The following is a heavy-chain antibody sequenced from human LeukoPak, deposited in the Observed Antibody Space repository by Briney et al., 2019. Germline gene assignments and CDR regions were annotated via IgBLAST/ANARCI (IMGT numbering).Heavy chain of an antibody. J-gene: IGHJ6*02. Sequence: GGSLRLSCAASGFTVSWNYMNWVRQAPGKGLERVSVIYRGGSTFYADSVKGRFTISRDNSKNTLSLQMNSLRVEDTGVYYCARDLPTATTGIIYNYSGMDVWGQGTTVTVSS. D-gene: IGHD4-17*01. CDR3: ARDLPTATTGIIYNYSGMDV. V-gene: IGHV3-66*02. CDR2: IYRGGST. CDR1: GFTVSWNY.